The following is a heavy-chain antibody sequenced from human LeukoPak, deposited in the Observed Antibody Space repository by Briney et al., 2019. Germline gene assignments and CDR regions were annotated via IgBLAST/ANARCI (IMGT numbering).Heavy chain of an antibody. J-gene: IGHJ4*02. CDR3: ARGAAGYVGASSFDY. Sequence: GGSLRLSCAASGFTFSSYSMNWVRQAPGKGLEWVSSISSTTYISYADSVKGRFTISRDNAKNSLYLQMNSLRAEDTAVYYCARGAAGYVGASSFDYWGQGTLVTVSS. D-gene: IGHD1-26*01. V-gene: IGHV3-21*01. CDR2: ISSTTYI. CDR1: GFTFSSYS.